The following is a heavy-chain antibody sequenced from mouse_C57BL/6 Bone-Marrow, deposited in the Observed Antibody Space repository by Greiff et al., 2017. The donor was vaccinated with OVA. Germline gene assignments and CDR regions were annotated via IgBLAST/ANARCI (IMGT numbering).Heavy chain of an antibody. V-gene: IGHV1-54*01. CDR3: ARGGTY. CDR1: GYAFTNYL. Sequence: QVQLQQSGAELVRPGTSVKVSCKASGYAFTNYLIEWVKQRPGQGLEWIGVINPGSGGNNYNEKFKGNATLTADKSSSTAYMQLSSLTSEDSAVYFCARGGTYWGQGTLVTVSA. CDR2: INPGSGGN. J-gene: IGHJ3*01.